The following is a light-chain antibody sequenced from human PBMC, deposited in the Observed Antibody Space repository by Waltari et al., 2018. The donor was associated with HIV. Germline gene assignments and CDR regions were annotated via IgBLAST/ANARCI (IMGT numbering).Light chain of an antibody. V-gene: IGLV1-44*01. Sequence: QSVLTQPPSASGTPGQRVTISCSGSSSNIGSNTLSWYQRLTGTAPKLLIYMNNQRPSGVPDRFSVSKSGTSASLAISGLQSEDEAEYYCAAWEDSLNGWVFGGGTKLTVL. CDR3: AAWEDSLNGWV. J-gene: IGLJ3*02. CDR1: SSNIGSNT. CDR2: MNN.